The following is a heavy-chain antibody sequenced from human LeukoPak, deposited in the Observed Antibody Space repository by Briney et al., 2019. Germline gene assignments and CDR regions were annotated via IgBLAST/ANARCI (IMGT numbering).Heavy chain of an antibody. V-gene: IGHV4-39*01. J-gene: IGHJ4*02. CDR2: IYYSGST. CDR3: ASLYYYDSSGLY. Sequence: PSETLSLTCTVSGGSISSYYWGWIRQPPGKGLEWIGSIYYSGSTYYNPSLKSRVTISVDTSKNQFSLKLSSVTAADTAVYYCASLYYYDSSGLYWGQGTLVTVSS. D-gene: IGHD3-22*01. CDR1: GGSISSYY.